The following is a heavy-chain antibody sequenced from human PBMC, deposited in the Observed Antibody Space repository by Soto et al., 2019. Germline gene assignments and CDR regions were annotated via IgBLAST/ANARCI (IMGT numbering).Heavy chain of an antibody. V-gene: IGHV3-30-3*01. J-gene: IGHJ6*02. CDR2: ISYDGSNK. CDR1: GFTFSSYA. Sequence: QVQLVESGGGVVQPGRSLRLSCAASGFTFSSYAMHWVRQAPGKGLEWVAVISYDGSNKYYADSVKGRFTISRDNSKNTLYLQMNSLRAEDTAVYYCARDTVGSGWYAEYYYGMDVWGQGTTVTVS. CDR3: ARDTVGSGWYAEYYYGMDV. D-gene: IGHD6-19*01.